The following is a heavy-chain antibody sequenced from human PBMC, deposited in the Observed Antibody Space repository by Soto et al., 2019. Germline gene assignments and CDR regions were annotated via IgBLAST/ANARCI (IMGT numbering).Heavy chain of an antibody. CDR2: IYPHDSDT. J-gene: IGHJ6*02. Sequence: GESLKISCTTSGYTFTTYSIAWVRQMPGKGLEWVGLIYPHDSDTRYSPSFQGQVTISADKSISTAYLQWSSLKASDSAMYYCARGAVLRGVLSRVPTMRDYGMDVWGQGTTVTVSS. CDR3: ARGAVLRGVLSRVPTMRDYGMDV. V-gene: IGHV5-51*01. D-gene: IGHD3-10*01. CDR1: GYTFTTYS.